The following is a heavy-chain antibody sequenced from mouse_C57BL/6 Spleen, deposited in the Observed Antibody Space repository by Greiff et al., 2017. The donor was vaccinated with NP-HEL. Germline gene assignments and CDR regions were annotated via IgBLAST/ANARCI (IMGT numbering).Heavy chain of an antibody. CDR1: GYPFTSYW. V-gene: IGHV1-72*01. CDR2: IDPISGGT. D-gene: IGHD2-1*01. J-gene: IGHJ2*01. Sequence: QVQLQQPGAELVKPGASVKLSCKASGYPFTSYWMHWVKQRPGRGLEWIGRIDPISGGTKYNEKFTSKATLTVDKPSTTAYMQLSSLTSEDSAVYYCARGGYCNPYFDYWGQGTTLTVSS. CDR3: ARGGYCNPYFDY.